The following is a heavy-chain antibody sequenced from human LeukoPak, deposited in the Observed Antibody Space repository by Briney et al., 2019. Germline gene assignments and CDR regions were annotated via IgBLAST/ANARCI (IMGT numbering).Heavy chain of an antibody. V-gene: IGHV3-7*01. Sequence: GGSLRLSCAASGFTISSYWMSWVRQAPGKGLEWVANIKQDGSEKYYVDSVKGRFTISRDNAKNSLYLQMNSLRAEDTAVYYCARASSRAFWGQGTLVTVSS. CDR3: ARASSRAF. D-gene: IGHD6-13*01. CDR1: GFTISSYW. CDR2: IKQDGSEK. J-gene: IGHJ4*02.